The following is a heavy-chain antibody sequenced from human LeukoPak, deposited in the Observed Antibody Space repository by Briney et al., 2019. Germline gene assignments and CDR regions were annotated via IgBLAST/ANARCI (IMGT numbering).Heavy chain of an antibody. CDR3: AKSFSSGRTY. Sequence: GGSLRLSCAASGFTFSTSWMSWVRQAPGKGLQWVSTISDSGGTSYYADSVKGRFTISRDNSKNTLFLQMNSLRAEDTAMYYCAKSFSSGRTYWGQGTLVTVSS. CDR2: ISDSGGTS. J-gene: IGHJ4*02. CDR1: GFTFSTSW. V-gene: IGHV3-23*01. D-gene: IGHD3-10*01.